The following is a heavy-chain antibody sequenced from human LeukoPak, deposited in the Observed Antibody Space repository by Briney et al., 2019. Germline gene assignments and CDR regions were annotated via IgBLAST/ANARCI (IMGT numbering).Heavy chain of an antibody. CDR2: IYSSGST. D-gene: IGHD6-13*01. CDR3: ARGVYIAAAQYGY. Sequence: SETLSLTCTVSGGSISNYHWSWVRRPAGKGLEWIGRIYSSGSTNYNPSLKSRVTISVDTSKNQFSLKLSSVTAADTAVYYCARGVYIAAAQYGYWGQGTLVTVSS. V-gene: IGHV4-4*07. J-gene: IGHJ4*02. CDR1: GGSISNYH.